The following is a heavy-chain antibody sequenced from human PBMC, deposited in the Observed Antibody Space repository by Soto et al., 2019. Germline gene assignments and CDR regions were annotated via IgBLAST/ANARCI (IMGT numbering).Heavy chain of an antibody. CDR3: ARYGSGSYYPTTFDY. CDR1: GGSISSGGYY. V-gene: IGHV4-31*03. CDR2: IYYSGST. Sequence: QVQLQESGPGLVKPSQTLSLTCTVSGGSISSGGYYWSWIRQHPGKGLECIGYIYYSGSTYYNPSRKXRXTXXVDTSENQFSLKLSSVTAADTAVYYCARYGSGSYYPTTFDYWGQGTLVTVSS. J-gene: IGHJ4*02. D-gene: IGHD3-10*01.